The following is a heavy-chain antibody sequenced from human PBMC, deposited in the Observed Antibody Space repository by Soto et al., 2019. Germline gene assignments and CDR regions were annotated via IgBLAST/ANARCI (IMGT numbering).Heavy chain of an antibody. CDR1: GGSISSSGYY. CDR3: ARDRGFYDYGATQFYS. Sequence: PSDTLSHTCTVSGGSISSSGYYWSWIRQHPGKGLEWIGYIYYSGSTYYTPSLKSRVTISVDTSKNQFSLKLSSVTAADTAVYYCARDRGFYDYGATQFYSWCLGTLVTVSA. CDR2: IYYSGST. V-gene: IGHV4-31*03. J-gene: IGHJ5*01. D-gene: IGHD4-17*01.